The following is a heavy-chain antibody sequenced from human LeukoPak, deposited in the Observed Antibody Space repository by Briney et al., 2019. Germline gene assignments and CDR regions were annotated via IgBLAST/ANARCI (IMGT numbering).Heavy chain of an antibody. CDR3: AKGEDYGGNPTFDY. Sequence: PGGSLRLSCAASGFTFSSYAMSWVRQAPGKGLEWVSAISGSGGSTYYADSVKGRFTISRDNSKNTLYLQVNSLRAEDTAVYYCAKGEDYGGNPTFDYWGQGTLVTVSS. CDR1: GFTFSSYA. CDR2: ISGSGGST. J-gene: IGHJ4*02. V-gene: IGHV3-23*01. D-gene: IGHD4-23*01.